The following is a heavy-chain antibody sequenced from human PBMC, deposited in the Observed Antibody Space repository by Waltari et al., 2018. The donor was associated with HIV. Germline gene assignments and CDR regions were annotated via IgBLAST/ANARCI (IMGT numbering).Heavy chain of an antibody. Sequence: SYIYYADSVKGRFTISRDNAKNSLYLQMNSLRAEDTAVYYCARVSYYGSGSYPLYYYYYYGMDVWGQGTTVTVSS. D-gene: IGHD3-10*01. CDR2: SYI. CDR3: ARVSYYGSGSYPLYYYYYYGMDV. J-gene: IGHJ6*02. V-gene: IGHV3-21*01.